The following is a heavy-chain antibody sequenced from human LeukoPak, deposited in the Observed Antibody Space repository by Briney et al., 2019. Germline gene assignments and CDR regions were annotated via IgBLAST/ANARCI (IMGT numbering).Heavy chain of an antibody. CDR1: GFTFSSSV. CDR2: IRDSSTT. D-gene: IGHD1-26*01. J-gene: IGHJ4*02. V-gene: IGHV3-48*01. Sequence: GGSLRLSCAASGFTFSSSVMNWVRRAPGERLEWISYIRDSSTTYYADSVKGRFTISRDNAKNSLYLEMNSLRAEDTAVYYCVRAGRWELLHEGPDYWGQGTLVTVSS. CDR3: VRAGRWELLHEGPDY.